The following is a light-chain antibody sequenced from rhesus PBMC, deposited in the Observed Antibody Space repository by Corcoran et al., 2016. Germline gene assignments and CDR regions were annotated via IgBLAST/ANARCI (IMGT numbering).Light chain of an antibody. CDR1: QDIHNY. V-gene: IGKV1-66*01. Sequence: DIQMTQSPSSLSTSVGDRVTITCRASQDIHNYLAWYQRTPGRAPKSLIYYASSLQTGVPSRFSGGRSGTDYTIIISDLQPEDIATYYCQQYNSFPPTFGGGTEVEIK. CDR2: YAS. CDR3: QQYNSFPPT. J-gene: IGKJ4*01.